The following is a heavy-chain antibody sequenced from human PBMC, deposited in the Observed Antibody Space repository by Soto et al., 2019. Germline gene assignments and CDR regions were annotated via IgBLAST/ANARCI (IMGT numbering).Heavy chain of an antibody. CDR1: GYTFTSYD. CDR3: ARGGYSGYDLWVWFDP. D-gene: IGHD5-12*01. V-gene: IGHV1-8*01. Sequence: GASVKVSCKASGYTFTSYDINWVRQATGQGLEWMGWMNPNSGNTGYAQKFQGRVTMTRNTSLSTAYMELSSLRSEDTALFYCARGGYSGYDLWVWFDPWGQGTLVTVSS. CDR2: MNPNSGNT. J-gene: IGHJ5*02.